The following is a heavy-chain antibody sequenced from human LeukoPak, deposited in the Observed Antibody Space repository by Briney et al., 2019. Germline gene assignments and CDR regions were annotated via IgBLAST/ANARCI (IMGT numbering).Heavy chain of an antibody. D-gene: IGHD2-2*02. CDR2: INPSGGST. J-gene: IGHJ1*01. V-gene: IGHV1-46*03. CDR1: GYTFTSYY. CDR3: ARVGRYCSSTSCYTGEHFQH. Sequence: GASVKVSCKASGYTFTSYYMHWVRQAPGQGLEWMGIINPSGGSTSYAQKFQGRVTMTRDTSTSTVYMELSSLRSEDTAVYYCARVGRYCSSTSCYTGEHFQHWGQGTLVTVSS.